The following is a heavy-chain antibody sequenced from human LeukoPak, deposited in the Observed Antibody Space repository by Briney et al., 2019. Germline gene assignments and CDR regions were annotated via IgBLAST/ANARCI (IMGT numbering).Heavy chain of an antibody. CDR1: GGSISTYY. CDR3: ARRVIGNAYYFDY. J-gene: IGHJ4*02. D-gene: IGHD3-10*01. Sequence: SETLSLTCTVSGGSISTYYWSWIRQPPGKGLEWIGYIYYSGSTNYNPSLKSRVTISVDTSKNQFSLKLNSVTAADTAVYYCARRVIGNAYYFDYWGREPWSPSPQ. V-gene: IGHV4-59*08. CDR2: IYYSGST.